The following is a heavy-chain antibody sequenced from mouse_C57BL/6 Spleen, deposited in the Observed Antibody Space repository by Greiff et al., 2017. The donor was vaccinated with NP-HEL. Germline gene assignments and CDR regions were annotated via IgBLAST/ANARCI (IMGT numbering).Heavy chain of an antibody. D-gene: IGHD1-1*01. J-gene: IGHJ4*01. Sequence: EVQLQQSGAELVRPGASVKLSCTASGFNIKDDYMHWVKQRPEQGLEWIGWIDPENGDTEYASKFQGKATITADTSSNTAYLQLSSLTSEDTAVYYCTSYYYGSSPSMDYWGQGTSVTVSS. CDR2: IDPENGDT. CDR3: TSYYYGSSPSMDY. CDR1: GFNIKDDY. V-gene: IGHV14-4*01.